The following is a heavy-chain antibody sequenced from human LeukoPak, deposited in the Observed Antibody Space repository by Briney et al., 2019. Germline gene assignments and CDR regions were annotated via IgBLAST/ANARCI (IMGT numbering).Heavy chain of an antibody. J-gene: IGHJ3*02. V-gene: IGHV4-59*01. CDR3: ARDFRGSVDAFDI. CDR2: IYYSGRT. Sequence: SSETLSLTCTVSGGSIGSYYWNWMRQPPGKGLEWIGYIYYSGRTNYNPSLKSRVSISVDTSKNQFSLKLSSVTAADTAVYYCARDFRGSVDAFDIWGQGTMVAVSS. CDR1: GGSIGSYY.